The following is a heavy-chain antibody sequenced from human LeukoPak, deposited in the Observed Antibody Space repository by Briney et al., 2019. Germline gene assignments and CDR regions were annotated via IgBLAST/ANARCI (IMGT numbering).Heavy chain of an antibody. J-gene: IGHJ3*02. V-gene: IGHV3-33*01. Sequence: GASVKVSCKASGYTFTSYYMHWVRQAPGKGLEWVALIWFDGSNKYYADSVKGRFTISRDNSKNTLYLQMNSLRAEDTAVYYCARDPGYCFNGVCPDDAFDIWGQGTMVTVSS. CDR2: IWFDGSNK. CDR3: ARDPGYCFNGVCPDDAFDI. D-gene: IGHD2-8*01. CDR1: GYTFTSYY.